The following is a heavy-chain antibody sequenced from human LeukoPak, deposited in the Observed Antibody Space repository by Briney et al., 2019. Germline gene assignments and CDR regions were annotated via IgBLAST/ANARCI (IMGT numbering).Heavy chain of an antibody. CDR2: ISFDGTNK. CDR3: ARGMSGSWPPGWFDP. J-gene: IGHJ5*02. Sequence: PGGSLRLSCAASGFTFSSSTMHWVRQAPGKGLEWVAVISFDGTNKYYADSVKGRFTISRDNAKNSLYLQMNSLRAEDTAVYYCARGMSGSWPPGWFDPWGQGTLVTVSS. D-gene: IGHD6-13*01. V-gene: IGHV3-30-3*01. CDR1: GFTFSSST.